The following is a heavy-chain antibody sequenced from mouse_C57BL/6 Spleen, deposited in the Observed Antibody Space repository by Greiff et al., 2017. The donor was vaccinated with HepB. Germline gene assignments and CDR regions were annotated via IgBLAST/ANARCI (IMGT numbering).Heavy chain of an antibody. D-gene: IGHD1-1*01. J-gene: IGHJ1*03. V-gene: IGHV5-4*01. CDR3: ARSYYYGSRYFDV. CDR2: ISDGGSYT. CDR1: GFTFSSYA. Sequence: EVQLVESGGGLVKPGGSLKLSCAASGFTFSSYAVSWVRQTPEKRLEWVATISDGGSYTYYPDNVKGRFTISRDNAKNNLYLQMSHLKSEDTAMYYCARSYYYGSRYFDVWGTGTTVTVSS.